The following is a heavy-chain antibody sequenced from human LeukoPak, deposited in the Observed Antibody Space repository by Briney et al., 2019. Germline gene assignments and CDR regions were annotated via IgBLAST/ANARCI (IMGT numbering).Heavy chain of an antibody. CDR3: VPGFLGTAKVTTLRDY. CDR1: GYTFTAYY. V-gene: IGHV1-2*02. CDR2: INPNSGGT. D-gene: IGHD5-18*01. J-gene: IGHJ4*02. Sequence: GASVKVSCKASGYTFTAYYIHWVRHAPGHGLEWMGWINPNSGGTNFAQKFHGRVTMTGDTCIGTAYMEMSRVTSDDTAVYYCVPGFLGTAKVTTLRDYWGKGTLVTVST.